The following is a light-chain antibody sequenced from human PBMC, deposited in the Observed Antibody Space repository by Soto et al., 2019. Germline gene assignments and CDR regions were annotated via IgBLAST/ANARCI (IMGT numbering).Light chain of an antibody. CDR1: SSDVGGYEY. CDR2: EVI. V-gene: IGLV2-8*01. CDR3: SSYAGSNNLHVL. Sequence: QSALTQPPSASGSPGQSVTISCTGSSSDVGGYEYVSWYQQHPGKAPKLIIYEVIKRPSGVPDRFSGSKSGNTASLTVSGLQAEDEADYYCSSYAGSNNLHVLFGGGTKRPS. J-gene: IGLJ2*01.